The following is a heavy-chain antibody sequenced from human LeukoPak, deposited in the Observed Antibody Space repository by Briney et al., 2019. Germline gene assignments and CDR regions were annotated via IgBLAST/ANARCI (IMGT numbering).Heavy chain of an antibody. V-gene: IGHV1-2*02. Sequence: GASVKVSCKASGYTFTGYYMHWVRQAPGQGLEWMGWINPNSGGTNYAQKFQGRVTMTRDTSISTAYMELSRLRSDDTAVYYCARDPLYDFWSGYYPWGGLGYFDYWGQGTLVTVSS. CDR2: INPNSGGT. CDR1: GYTFTGYY. CDR3: ARDPLYDFWSGYYPWGGLGYFDY. D-gene: IGHD3-3*01. J-gene: IGHJ4*02.